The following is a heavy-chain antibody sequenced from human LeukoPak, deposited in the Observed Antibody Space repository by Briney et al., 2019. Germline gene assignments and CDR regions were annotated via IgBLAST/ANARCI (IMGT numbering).Heavy chain of an antibody. CDR3: ARAGAVAGSTRAYGMDV. CDR1: GFTFSSYW. V-gene: IGHV3-74*01. D-gene: IGHD6-19*01. CDR2: INSDGSST. J-gene: IGHJ6*02. Sequence: GGSLRLSCVASGFTFSSYWMHWVRQDPRKGLVWVSRINSDGSSTSYADSVKGRFTISRDNAKNTLYLQMNSLRAEDTAVYYCARAGAVAGSTRAYGMDVWGQGTTVTVSS.